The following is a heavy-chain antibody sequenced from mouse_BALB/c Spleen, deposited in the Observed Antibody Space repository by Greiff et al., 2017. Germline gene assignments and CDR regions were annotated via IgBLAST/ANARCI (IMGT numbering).Heavy chain of an antibody. CDR1: GFSLTSYG. CDR3: ARNLLRRYYYAMDY. CDR2: IWSGGST. Sequence: VQLQESGPGLVQPSQSLSITCTVSGFSLTSYGVHWVRQSPGKGLEWLGVIWSGGSTDYNAAFISRLSISKDNSKSQVFFKMNSLQANDTAIYYCARNLLRRYYYAMDYWGQGTSVTVSS. D-gene: IGHD1-1*01. V-gene: IGHV2-2*02. J-gene: IGHJ4*01.